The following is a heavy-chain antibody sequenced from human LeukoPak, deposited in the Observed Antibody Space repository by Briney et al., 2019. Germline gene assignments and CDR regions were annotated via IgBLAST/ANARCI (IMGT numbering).Heavy chain of an antibody. D-gene: IGHD3-22*01. CDR3: ARNSYDYVSHFEDVFDS. CDR2: AHSSGHT. V-gene: IGHV4-59*01. J-gene: IGHJ3*01. CDR1: GGSIRTNY. Sequence: SETLSLTCTGSGGSIRTNYWSWIRQPPGKGLEWIGYAHSSGHTRSSTSLKSRVTISIDMSNNHVSLRLTSVTAADKALYYCARNSYDYVSHFEDVFDSGGQGTMVTVSS.